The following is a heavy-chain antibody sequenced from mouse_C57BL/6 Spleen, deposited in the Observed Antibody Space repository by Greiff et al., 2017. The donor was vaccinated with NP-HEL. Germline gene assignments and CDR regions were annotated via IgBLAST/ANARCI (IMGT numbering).Heavy chain of an antibody. V-gene: IGHV5-17*01. CDR3: ARPYDGAWFAY. D-gene: IGHD1-2*01. Sequence: EVKLVESGGGLVKPGGSLKLSCAASGFTFSDYGMHWVRQAPEKGLEWVAYISSGSSTIYYADTVNGRFTISRDNAKNTLFLQMTSLRSEDTAMYYCARPYDGAWFAYWGQGTLVTVSA. J-gene: IGHJ3*01. CDR2: ISSGSSTI. CDR1: GFTFSDYG.